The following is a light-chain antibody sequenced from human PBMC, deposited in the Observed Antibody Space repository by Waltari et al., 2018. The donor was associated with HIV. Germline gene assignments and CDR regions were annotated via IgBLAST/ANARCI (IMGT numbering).Light chain of an antibody. V-gene: IGLV1-44*01. Sequence: QSVLTQPPSASGTPGQRVPISCSGSSSTIGSNTVNWYQHLPGTAPKLLIYSNHQRPSGVPDRFSGSKSGTSASLAISGLQSEDEADYYCAAWDDSLNGVVFGGGTKLTVL. CDR2: SNH. CDR1: SSTIGSNT. J-gene: IGLJ2*01. CDR3: AAWDDSLNGVV.